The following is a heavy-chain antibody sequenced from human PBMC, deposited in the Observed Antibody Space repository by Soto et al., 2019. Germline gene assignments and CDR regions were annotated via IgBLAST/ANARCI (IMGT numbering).Heavy chain of an antibody. CDR3: TTDPSGAFWSGYYDY. Sequence: GGSLRLSCAASGFTFRNAWVSGVRQATGKGREWVGRIKSKTDGGTTDYAAPVKGRFTISRDDSKNTLYLHMNSLKTDDTAVYYCTTDPSGAFWSGYYDYWGQGTLVTVSS. J-gene: IGHJ4*02. V-gene: IGHV3-15*01. CDR1: GFTFRNAW. D-gene: IGHD3-3*01. CDR2: IKSKTDGGTT.